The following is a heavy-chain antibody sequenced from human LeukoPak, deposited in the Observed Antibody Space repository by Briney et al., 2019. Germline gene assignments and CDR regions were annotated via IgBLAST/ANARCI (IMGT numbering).Heavy chain of an antibody. V-gene: IGHV3-66*01. CDR2: IYSGGST. D-gene: IGHD6-19*01. J-gene: IGHJ4*02. CDR1: GFTVSSNY. Sequence: GGSLRLSCAASGFTVSSNYMSWVRQAPGKGLDWVSVIYSGGSTYYADSVKGRFTISRDNSKNTLYLQMNSLRAEDTAVYYCARGAPRGSSGWDYWGQGTLVTVSS. CDR3: ARGAPRGSSGWDY.